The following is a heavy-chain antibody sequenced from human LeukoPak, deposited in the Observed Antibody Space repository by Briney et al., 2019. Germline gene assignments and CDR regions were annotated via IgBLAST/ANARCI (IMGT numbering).Heavy chain of an antibody. CDR1: GGSISSNNYY. Sequence: SETLSLTCTVSGGSISSNNYYWGWIRQPPGKGLEWIGSIYHSGSTHYNPSLKSRVTISVDTSRNEFSLKLRSVTAAGTAVYYCARNSSGIHFDCWGQGTLVTVSS. CDR3: ARNSSGIHFDC. V-gene: IGHV4-39*07. J-gene: IGHJ4*02. D-gene: IGHD3-22*01. CDR2: IYHSGST.